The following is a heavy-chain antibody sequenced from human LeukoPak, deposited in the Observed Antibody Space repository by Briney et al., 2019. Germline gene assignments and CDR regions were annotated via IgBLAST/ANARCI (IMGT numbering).Heavy chain of an antibody. CDR3: ARDLSSWYVRDY. Sequence: PGGSLRLSCSASGFTFSAYAMNWVRQAPGKGLEWIAYITSSGSTIYYADSVKGRFTISRDNAENSLFLQMNSLRAEDTAVYYCARDLSSWYVRDYWGQGTLVTVSA. CDR1: GFTFSAYA. J-gene: IGHJ4*02. V-gene: IGHV3-48*03. CDR2: ITSSGSTI. D-gene: IGHD6-13*01.